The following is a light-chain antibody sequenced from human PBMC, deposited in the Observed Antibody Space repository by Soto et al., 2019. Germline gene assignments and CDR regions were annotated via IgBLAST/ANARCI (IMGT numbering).Light chain of an antibody. CDR3: SSYTTSRTYV. CDR1: TSDVGAYGY. J-gene: IGLJ1*01. Sequence: QLVLTQPASVSGSPGQSITVSCTGTTSDVGAYGYVSWYQQHPGQAPKLILFDVNNRPSGVSNRFSGSKSGNTASLTISGLQDEDEAEYYCSSYTTSRTYVFGTGTKVTVL. CDR2: DVN. V-gene: IGLV2-14*03.